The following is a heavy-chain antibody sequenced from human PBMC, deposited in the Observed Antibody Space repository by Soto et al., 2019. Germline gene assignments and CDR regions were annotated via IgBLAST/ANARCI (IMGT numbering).Heavy chain of an antibody. D-gene: IGHD2-8*02. CDR2: IAHDGTEK. CDR1: TFTFNHYA. J-gene: IGHJ4*02. CDR3: AKDREQLVVFGSFDS. V-gene: IGHV3-30*18. Sequence: VQLVESGGGVVQPGRSLRLSCAASTFTFNHYAMHWVRQAPGKGLEWVAIIAHDGTEKYYADSVKGRFTISRDNSKNTLYLEMNSLRADDTAVYFCAKDREQLVVFGSFDSWGQGTLVTVSS.